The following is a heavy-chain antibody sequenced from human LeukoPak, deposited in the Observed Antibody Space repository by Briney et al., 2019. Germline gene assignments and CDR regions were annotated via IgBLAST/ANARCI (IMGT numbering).Heavy chain of an antibody. Sequence: SETLSLTCTVSGGSISSSSAYWGWIRQPPGKGLEWIGSIYYSKNTYYNPSLKSRVTISVDTSKNQFSLKLSSVTAADTAVYYCARDSSGWYGGFDYWGQGTLVTVSS. CDR2: IYYSKNT. CDR3: ARDSSGWYGGFDY. D-gene: IGHD6-19*01. J-gene: IGHJ4*02. CDR1: GGSISSSSAY. V-gene: IGHV4-39*07.